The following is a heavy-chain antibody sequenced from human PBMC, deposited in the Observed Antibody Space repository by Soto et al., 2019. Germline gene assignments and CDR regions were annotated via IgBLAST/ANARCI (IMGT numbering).Heavy chain of an antibody. V-gene: IGHV1-8*01. J-gene: IGHJ5*02. CDR3: ARLQTFYDLYYWLDP. D-gene: IGHD3-3*01. CDR1: GYPFTSYD. CDR2: MNPNRGNT. Sequence: ASVKVSCKASGYPFTSYDIHWVRQAPGQGLEWMGWMNPNRGNTGYAQKFQGRVTMTRNTSITTAYMELSGLRSEDTAVYYCARLQTFYDLYYWLDPWGQGTLVTVSS.